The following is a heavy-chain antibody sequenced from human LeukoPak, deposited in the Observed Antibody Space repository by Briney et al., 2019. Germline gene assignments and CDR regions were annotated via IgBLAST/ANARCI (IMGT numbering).Heavy chain of an antibody. Sequence: GGSLRLSCAASGFTFSSYSMNWVRQAPGKGLEWVSSICSSSSYIYYADSVKGRFTISRDNAKNSLYLQMNSLRAEDTAVYYCARDTHYYDSSGSMLYYFDYWGQGTLVTVSS. J-gene: IGHJ4*02. CDR2: ICSSSSYI. D-gene: IGHD3-22*01. V-gene: IGHV3-21*01. CDR3: ARDTHYYDSSGSMLYYFDY. CDR1: GFTFSSYS.